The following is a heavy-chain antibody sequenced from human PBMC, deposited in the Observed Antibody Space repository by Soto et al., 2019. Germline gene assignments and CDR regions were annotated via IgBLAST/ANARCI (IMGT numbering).Heavy chain of an antibody. V-gene: IGHV1-3*01. CDR3: ARDWIQLWSTYYYYGMDV. Sequence: ASVKVSCKASGYTFTSYAMHWVRQAPGQRLEWMGWINAGNGNTKYSQKFQGRVTITRDTSASTAYMELSSLRSEDTAVYYCARDWIQLWSTYYYYGMDVWGQGTTVTVSS. D-gene: IGHD5-18*01. CDR2: INAGNGNT. CDR1: GYTFTSYA. J-gene: IGHJ6*02.